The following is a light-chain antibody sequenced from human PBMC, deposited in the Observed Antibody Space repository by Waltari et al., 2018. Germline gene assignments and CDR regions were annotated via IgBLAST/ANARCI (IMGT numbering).Light chain of an antibody. CDR1: QNVITW. J-gene: IGKJ2*01. CDR3: QQYDDFPST. Sequence: DIQMTQSPSTLSVSVGDRVTITCRASQNVITWLAWYQQKPGKPPRLLVHTASILETGVPSRFSGSGSGTTFTLTINSLQPDDLATYYCQQYDDFPSTFGQGTKSEIK. V-gene: IGKV1-5*03. CDR2: TAS.